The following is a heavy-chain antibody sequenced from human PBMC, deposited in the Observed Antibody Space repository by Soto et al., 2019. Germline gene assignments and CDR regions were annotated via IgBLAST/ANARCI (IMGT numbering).Heavy chain of an antibody. D-gene: IGHD3-16*02. CDR1: GGSISNSNYF. J-gene: IGHJ4*02. CDR2: IYYNWDT. Sequence: QLQLQESGPGLVKPSETLSLTCTVSGGSISNSNYFWALIRQPPGNGPEWIGSIYYNWDTYYNSSLKSRVTISVDTSKNQFSLKLTSVTVADTAVYYCARLVGRYGSFDSWGQGTLVTVSS. CDR3: ARLVGRYGSFDS. V-gene: IGHV4-39*01.